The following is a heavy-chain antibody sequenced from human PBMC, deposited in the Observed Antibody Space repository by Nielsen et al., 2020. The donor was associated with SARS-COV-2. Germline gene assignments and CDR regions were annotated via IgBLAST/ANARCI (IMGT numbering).Heavy chain of an antibody. V-gene: IGHV3-15*01. CDR3: TTFDDYSNYVDY. CDR2: IKSKTDGGTT. CDR1: GFTFSNAW. J-gene: IGHJ4*02. D-gene: IGHD4-11*01. Sequence: GGSLTLSWAASGFTFSNAWMSWVRQAPGKGLEWVGRIKSKTDGGTTDYAAPVKGRFTISRDDSKNTLYLQMNSLKTEDTAVYYCTTFDDYSNYVDYWGQGTLVTVSS.